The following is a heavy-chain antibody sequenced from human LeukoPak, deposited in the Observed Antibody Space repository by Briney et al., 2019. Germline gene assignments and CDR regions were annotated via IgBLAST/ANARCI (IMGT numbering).Heavy chain of an antibody. J-gene: IGHJ4*02. CDR1: RFTFSSYA. CDR3: ARDGGYDTYDY. V-gene: IGHV3-23*01. Sequence: GGSLRLSCAASRFTFSSYAMSWVSQAPGKGLAWVSAISGSGGSTYYADSVKGRFTISRDNGKNSLFLQMNSLRAEDTAVYYCARDGGYDTYDYWGQGTLVTVSS. D-gene: IGHD3-22*01. CDR2: ISGSGGST.